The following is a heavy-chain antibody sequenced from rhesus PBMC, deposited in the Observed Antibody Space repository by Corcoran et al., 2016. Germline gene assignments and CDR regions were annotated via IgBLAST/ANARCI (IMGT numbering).Heavy chain of an antibody. J-gene: IGHJ4*01. D-gene: IGHD3-16*01. V-gene: IGHV4-173*01. Sequence: QLQLQESGPGLVKPSETLSLTCAVSGGSISSNYWSWIRQPPGKGLEWIGRISGSGGSTYYNPSLKSRVTISTDTAKNQFYLKLSSVTAADTAVYYCAREGYSGSYFDYWGQGVLVTVSS. CDR2: ISGSGGST. CDR3: AREGYSGSYFDY. CDR1: GGSISSNY.